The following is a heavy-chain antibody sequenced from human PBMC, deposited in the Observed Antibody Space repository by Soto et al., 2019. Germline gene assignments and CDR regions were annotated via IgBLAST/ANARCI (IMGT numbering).Heavy chain of an antibody. CDR3: ARVLGQQLDYYYYHYMDV. Sequence: ASVKVSCKASGYTFTSYGISWVRQAPGQGLEWMGWISAYNGNTNYAQKLQGRVTMTTDTSTSTAYMELRSLRSDDTAVYYCARVLGQQLDYYYYHYMDVWGKGTTVTASS. D-gene: IGHD6-13*01. J-gene: IGHJ6*03. V-gene: IGHV1-18*01. CDR2: ISAYNGNT. CDR1: GYTFTSYG.